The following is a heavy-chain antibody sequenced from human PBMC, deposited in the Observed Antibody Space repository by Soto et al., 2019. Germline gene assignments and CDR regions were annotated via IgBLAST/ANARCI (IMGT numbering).Heavy chain of an antibody. D-gene: IGHD6-19*01. Sequence: GGSLRLSCAASGFTFSSYAIHWVRQAPGKGLEWVAVISYDGSNKYYADSVKGRFTISRDNSKNTLYLQMNSLRAEDTAVYYCARDRKSSGWYGADYYYGMDVWGQGTTVTVSS. J-gene: IGHJ6*02. CDR2: ISYDGSNK. V-gene: IGHV3-30-3*01. CDR3: ARDRKSSGWYGADYYYGMDV. CDR1: GFTFSSYA.